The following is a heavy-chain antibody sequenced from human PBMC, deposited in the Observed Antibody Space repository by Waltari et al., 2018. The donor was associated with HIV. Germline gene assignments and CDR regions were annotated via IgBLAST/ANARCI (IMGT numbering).Heavy chain of an antibody. CDR1: GYSFNNYW. CDR2: IYPADSET. Sequence: EVHLVQSGAELKKPGESLRISCQGSGYSFNNYWIGWVRQMPGKGPEWMGNIYPADSETRYSPACEGRITISVDKSINTVFLQWNSLKASDTARYFCARHHPEPRRSYYASSYYDVWGQGTLVTVSS. V-gene: IGHV5-51*01. CDR3: ARHHPEPRRSYYASSYYDV. D-gene: IGHD3-10*01. J-gene: IGHJ4*02.